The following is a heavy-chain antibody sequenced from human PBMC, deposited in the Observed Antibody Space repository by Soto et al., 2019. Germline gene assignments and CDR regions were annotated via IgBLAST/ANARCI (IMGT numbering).Heavy chain of an antibody. CDR2: ISGSGGST. CDR1: GFTFSSYA. J-gene: IGHJ5*02. CDR3: AKGGFLEWLLYWFDP. V-gene: IGHV3-23*01. D-gene: IGHD3-3*01. Sequence: AGGSLRLSCAASGFTFSSYAMSWVRQAPGKGLEWVSAISGSGGSTYYADSVKGRFTISRDNSKNTLYLQMNSLRAEDTAVYYCAKGGFLEWLLYWFDPWGQGTLVSVSS.